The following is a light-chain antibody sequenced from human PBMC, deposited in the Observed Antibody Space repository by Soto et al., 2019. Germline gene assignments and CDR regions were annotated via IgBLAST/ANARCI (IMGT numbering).Light chain of an antibody. V-gene: IGKV3-11*01. CDR3: QQRSNWPPWT. J-gene: IGKJ1*01. CDR2: DAS. Sequence: EIVLTQSPATLSLSPGERATLSCRASQSVSSYLAWYQQKPGQAPRLLIYDASNSATGIPARFSGSGSGTDFPLKISSLEPDDFALYYCQQRSNWPPWTFGEGTKVEIK. CDR1: QSVSSY.